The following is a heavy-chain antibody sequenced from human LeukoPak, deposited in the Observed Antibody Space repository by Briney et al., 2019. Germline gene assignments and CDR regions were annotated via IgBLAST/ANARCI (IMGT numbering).Heavy chain of an antibody. J-gene: IGHJ4*02. CDR3: ARDRGHYFDY. D-gene: IGHD3-10*01. CDR2: ISYAGSNK. Sequence: GGSLRLSCAASGFTFSSYAMHWVRQAPGKGLEWVAVISYAGSNKYYADSVKGRFTISRDNSKNTLYLQMNSLRAEDTAVYYCARDRGHYFDYWGEGTVVPVSS. CDR1: GFTFSSYA. V-gene: IGHV3-30-3*01.